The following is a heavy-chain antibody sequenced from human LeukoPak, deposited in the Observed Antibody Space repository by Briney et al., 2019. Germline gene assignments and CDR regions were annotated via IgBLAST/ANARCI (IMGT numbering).Heavy chain of an antibody. J-gene: IGHJ4*02. CDR1: GYSFPSYG. CDR2: ISGYNGNT. Sequence: ASVKVSCMASGYSFPSYGVSWVRQAPGQGLEWMGWISGYNGNTNYEQKYQGRVTLTTDTSTSTAYMELRYLRSDDTAVYYCASGREGYNPSDFWGQGTLVTVSS. CDR3: ASGREGYNPSDF. D-gene: IGHD5-24*01. V-gene: IGHV1-18*01.